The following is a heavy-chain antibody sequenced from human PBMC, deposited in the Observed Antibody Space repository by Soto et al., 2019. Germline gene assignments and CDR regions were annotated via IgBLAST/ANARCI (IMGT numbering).Heavy chain of an antibody. D-gene: IGHD3-16*01. CDR3: ARDRPDLKSTGPTYVFAY. J-gene: IGHJ4*02. Sequence: SVKVSCKASGGTFSSYAISWVRQAPGQGLEWMGGIIPIFGTANYAQKFQGRVTITADESTSTAYMELSSLRSEDTAVYYCARDRPDLKSTGPTYVFAYWGQGTLVTVSS. V-gene: IGHV1-69*13. CDR1: GGTFSSYA. CDR2: IIPIFGTA.